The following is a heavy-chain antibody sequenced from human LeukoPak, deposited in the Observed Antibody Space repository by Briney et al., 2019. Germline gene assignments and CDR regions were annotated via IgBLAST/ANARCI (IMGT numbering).Heavy chain of an antibody. CDR3: ARVAVVPAAPTFDY. CDR2: INHSGST. V-gene: IGHV4-34*01. D-gene: IGHD2-2*01. J-gene: IGHJ4*02. CDR1: GGSLSGYY. Sequence: SETLSLTCAVYGGSLSGYYWSWIRQPPGKGLEWIGEINHSGSTNYNPSLKSRVTISVDTSKTQFSLKLSSVTAADTAVYYCARVAVVPAAPTFDYWGQGTLVTVSS.